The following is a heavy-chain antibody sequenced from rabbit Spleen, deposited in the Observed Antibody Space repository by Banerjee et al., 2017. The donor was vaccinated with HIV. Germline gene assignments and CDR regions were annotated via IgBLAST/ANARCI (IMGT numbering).Heavy chain of an antibody. CDR2: IDTGSSGFT. CDR3: ARDLAGVIGWNFGW. D-gene: IGHD4-1*01. J-gene: IGHJ4*01. V-gene: IGHV1S45*01. CDR1: GVSFSGDSY. Sequence: QEQLVESGGDLVKPGASLTLTCIASGVSFSGDSYMCWVRQAPGKGLEWIACIDTGSSGFTYFASWAKGRFTISKTSSTTVTLQMTSLTAADTATYFCARDLAGVIGWNFGWWGQGTLVTVS.